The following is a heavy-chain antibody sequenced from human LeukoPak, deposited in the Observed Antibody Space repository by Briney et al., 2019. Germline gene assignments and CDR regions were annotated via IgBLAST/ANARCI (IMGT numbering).Heavy chain of an antibody. J-gene: IGHJ4*02. D-gene: IGHD6-19*01. CDR2: INHSGST. CDR3: ARGKDSSGWYSYYFDY. CDR1: GGSFSGYY. V-gene: IGHV4-34*01. Sequence: SETLSLTCAVYGGSFSGYYWSWIRQPPGKGLEWIGEINHSGSTNYNPSLKSRVTISVDTSKNQFSLKLSSVTAADTAVYYCARGKDSSGWYSYYFDYWGQGTLVTVSS.